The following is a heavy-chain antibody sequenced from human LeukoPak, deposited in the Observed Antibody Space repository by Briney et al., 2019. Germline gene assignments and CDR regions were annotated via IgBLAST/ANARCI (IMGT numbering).Heavy chain of an antibody. J-gene: IGHJ4*02. Sequence: PSETLSLTCTVSGDSMNEYYWSWVRQPPGKGLELIGYVFYTGRTNYRPSLKNRVTISLDTSKNQFSLRLSSVTAADTAVYYCARVSRHYFRGNYYYFDYWGQGTLVTVSS. D-gene: IGHD3-16*01. CDR2: VFYTGRT. V-gene: IGHV4-59*01. CDR1: GDSMNEYY. CDR3: ARVSRHYFRGNYYYFDY.